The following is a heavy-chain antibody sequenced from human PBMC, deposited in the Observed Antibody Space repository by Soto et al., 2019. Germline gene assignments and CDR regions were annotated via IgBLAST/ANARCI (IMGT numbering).Heavy chain of an antibody. CDR2: IYYSGST. D-gene: IGHD3-9*01. J-gene: IGHJ4*02. CDR1: GGSISSYY. V-gene: IGHV4-59*08. Sequence: LTCTVSGGSISSYYWSWIRQPPGKGLEWIGYIYYSGSTNYNPSLRSRVTISVDTSKSQFSLKLSSMTAADTGVYYCVRFWPPPDYKILTVYSDAFDYWGQGILVTVPS. CDR3: VRFWPPPDYKILTVYSDAFDY.